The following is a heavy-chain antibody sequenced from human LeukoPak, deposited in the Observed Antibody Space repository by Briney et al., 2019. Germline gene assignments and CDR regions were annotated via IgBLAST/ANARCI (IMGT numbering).Heavy chain of an antibody. D-gene: IGHD3-10*01. V-gene: IGHV3-48*03. J-gene: IGHJ4*02. CDR2: ISSSGSTI. CDR3: ARDHSGRGPLDY. CDR1: GFTFSSYE. Sequence: PGGSLRLSCAASGFTFSSYEMNRVRQAPGKGLEWVSYISSSGSTIYYADSVKGRFTISRDNAKNSLYLQMNSPRAEDTAVYYCARDHSGRGPLDYWGQGTLVTVSS.